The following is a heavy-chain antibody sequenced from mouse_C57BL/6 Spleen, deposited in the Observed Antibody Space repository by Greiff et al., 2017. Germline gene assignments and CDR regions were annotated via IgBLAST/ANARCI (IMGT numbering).Heavy chain of an antibody. CDR3: ARDRGCFDY. J-gene: IGHJ2*01. V-gene: IGHV1-19*01. CDR1: GYTFTDYY. Sequence: VQLQQSGPVLVKPGASVKMSCKASGYTFTDYYMNWVKQSHGKSLEWIGVINPYNGGTSYNQKFKGKATLTVDKSSSTAYMELNSLTSEDSAVYYCARDRGCFDYWGQGTTLTVSS. CDR2: INPYNGGT.